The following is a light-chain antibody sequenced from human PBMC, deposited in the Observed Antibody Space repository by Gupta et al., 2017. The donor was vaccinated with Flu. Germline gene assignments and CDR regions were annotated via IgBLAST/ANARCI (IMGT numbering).Light chain of an antibody. J-gene: IGLJ3*02. CDR3: CSHAGSKKWV. V-gene: IGLV2-11*01. CDR2: SVN. CDR1: SSDVSNYNY. Sequence: QSALTKPRPVSGSPGQSVTISCTGSSSDVSNYNYVSWYQHHPGKAPKLMIYSVNMRPAGVPDRFSGSKSGNTTSLTISELQDDDEADYYCCSHAGSKKWVFGGGTKLTVL.